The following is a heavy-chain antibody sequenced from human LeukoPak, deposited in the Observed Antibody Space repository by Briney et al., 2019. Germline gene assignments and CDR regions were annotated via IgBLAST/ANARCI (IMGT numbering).Heavy chain of an antibody. CDR2: INPIFGTA. Sequence: GASVKVSCKASGGTFSSYAISWVRQAPGQGLEWMGGINPIFGTANYAQKFQGRVTITADKSTSTAYMELSSLRSEDTAVYYCARLQGIAAAGTWGQGTLVTVSS. CDR1: GGTFSSYA. CDR3: ARLQGIAAAGT. D-gene: IGHD6-13*01. V-gene: IGHV1-69*06. J-gene: IGHJ5*02.